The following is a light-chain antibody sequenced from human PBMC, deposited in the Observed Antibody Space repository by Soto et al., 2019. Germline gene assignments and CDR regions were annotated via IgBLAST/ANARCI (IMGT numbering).Light chain of an antibody. Sequence: QSALTQPRSVSGSPGQSVTISCTGTSSDVGGYDYVSWYQHHPGKAPKLMIYDVSKRPSGVPDRFSGSKSGNTASLTISGLQAEDEADYYCCSSAGTNTFWVFGGGTKLTVL. CDR1: SSDVGGYDY. V-gene: IGLV2-11*01. CDR2: DVS. J-gene: IGLJ3*02. CDR3: CSSAGTNTFWV.